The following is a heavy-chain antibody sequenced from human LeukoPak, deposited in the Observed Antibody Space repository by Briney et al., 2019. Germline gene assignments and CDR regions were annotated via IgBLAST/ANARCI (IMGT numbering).Heavy chain of an antibody. CDR2: IYYSGST. J-gene: IGHJ4*02. CDR1: GFTFSSYA. V-gene: IGHV4-39*01. Sequence: GSLRLSCAASGFTFSSYAMSWVRQAPGKGLEWIGSIYYSGSTYYNPSLKSRVTISVDTSKNQFSLKLSSVTAADTAVYYCARHVRITMVRGVKPAFDYWGQGTLVTVSS. D-gene: IGHD3-10*01. CDR3: ARHVRITMVRGVKPAFDY.